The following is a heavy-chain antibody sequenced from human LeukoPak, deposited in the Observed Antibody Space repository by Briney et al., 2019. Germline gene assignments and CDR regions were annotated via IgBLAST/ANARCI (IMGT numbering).Heavy chain of an antibody. D-gene: IGHD3-22*01. V-gene: IGHV3-33*01. CDR1: GFTFSSYG. J-gene: IGHJ4*02. Sequence: GGSLRLSCAASGFTFSSYGMHWVCQAPGKGLEWVADIWYDGSNKYYADSVKGRFTISRDNSKNTLYLQMNSLRAEDTAVYYCARGRLVYYYDSSGYLDYWGQGTLVTVSS. CDR3: ARGRLVYYYDSSGYLDY. CDR2: IWYDGSNK.